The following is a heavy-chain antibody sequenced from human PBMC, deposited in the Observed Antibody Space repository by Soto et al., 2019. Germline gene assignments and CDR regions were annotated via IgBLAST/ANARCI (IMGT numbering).Heavy chain of an antibody. CDR3: ARHGLNPVSAFQSFDF. D-gene: IGHD4-17*01. Sequence: KFQGRVTITADKSTTTAYMELRSLRSEDTAVYYCARHGLNPVSAFQSFDFWGQGTKVTVSS. V-gene: IGHV1-69*02. J-gene: IGHJ3*01.